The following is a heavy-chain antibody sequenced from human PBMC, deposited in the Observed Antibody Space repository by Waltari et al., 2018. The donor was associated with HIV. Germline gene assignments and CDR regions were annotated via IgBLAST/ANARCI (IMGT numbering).Heavy chain of an antibody. Sequence: QVQLVESGGGLVKPGGSLRLSCAAAGFTCSKSYMTWIRQAPGKGLEWISYISSSGGTIYDADSVKGRFTISRDNTKNSLYLQMNSLRVEDTAVYYCTRLRAGQLWLDYWGHGTLVIVSS. J-gene: IGHJ4*01. CDR2: ISSSGGTI. D-gene: IGHD3-10*01. V-gene: IGHV3-11*04. CDR1: GFTCSKSY. CDR3: TRLRAGQLWLDY.